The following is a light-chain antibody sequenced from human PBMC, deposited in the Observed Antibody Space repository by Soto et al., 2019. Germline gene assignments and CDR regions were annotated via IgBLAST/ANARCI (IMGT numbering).Light chain of an antibody. Sequence: TVMTQSPATVSVSPGERATPCCRASRSVSSNLAWYQQKPGQAPRLLIYGASTRATGIPARFSGSGSGTEFTLTISSLQSEDFAVYYCQQYNNWPPITFGQGTRLEIK. CDR3: QQYNNWPPIT. V-gene: IGKV3D-15*01. J-gene: IGKJ5*01. CDR1: RSVSSN. CDR2: GAS.